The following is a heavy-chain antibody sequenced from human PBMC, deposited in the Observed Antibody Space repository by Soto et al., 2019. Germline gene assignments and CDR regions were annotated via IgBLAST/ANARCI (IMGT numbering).Heavy chain of an antibody. D-gene: IGHD3-22*01. CDR2: IYYSGST. CDR1: GDSVISNWW. J-gene: IGHJ5*02. Sequence: SETLSLTCAVSGDSVISNWWWGWIRQSPGKGVEWIGYIYYSGSTYYNPSLKSRVTISVDTSKNQFSLKLSSVTAADTAVYYCARSFHYYDSSGPQRWFDPWGQGTLVTVSS. CDR3: ARSFHYYDSSGPQRWFDP. V-gene: IGHV4-30-4*01.